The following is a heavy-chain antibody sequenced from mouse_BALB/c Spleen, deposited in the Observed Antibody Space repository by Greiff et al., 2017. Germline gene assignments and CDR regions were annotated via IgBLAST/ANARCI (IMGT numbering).Heavy chain of an antibody. CDR2: ISSGGSYT. V-gene: IGHV5-9-4*01. D-gene: IGHD2-12*01. J-gene: IGHJ4*01. CDR1: GFTFSSYA. Sequence: EVQLVESGGGLVKPGGSLKLSCAASGFTFSSYAMSWVRQSPEKRLEWVAEISSGGSYTYYPDTVTGRFTISRDNAKNTLYLEMSSLRSEDTAMYYCARGLLYGNYAMDYWGQGTSVTVSS. CDR3: ARGLLYGNYAMDY.